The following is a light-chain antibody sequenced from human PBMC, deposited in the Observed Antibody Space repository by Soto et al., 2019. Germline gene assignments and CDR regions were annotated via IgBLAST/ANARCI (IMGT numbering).Light chain of an antibody. V-gene: IGKV3-11*01. CDR2: DAY. CDR1: QSFRGL. Sequence: EVVWTQAPVTLPLSPGERATLSCRASQSFRGLLAWYQQKPGQAPRLLIYDAYNRATGIPPRFSGSGSGTDFTLTISSLEPEESAVYYCQQRHMWPITFGQGTRLEIK. CDR3: QQRHMWPIT. J-gene: IGKJ5*01.